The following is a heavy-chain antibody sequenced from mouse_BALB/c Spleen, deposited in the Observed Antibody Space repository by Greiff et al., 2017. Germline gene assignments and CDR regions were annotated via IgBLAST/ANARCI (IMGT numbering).Heavy chain of an antibody. J-gene: IGHJ3*01. D-gene: IGHD1-2*01. Sequence: EVKLVESGPELVKPGASMKISCKASGYSFTGYTMNWVKQSPGKNLEWIGLINPYNGGTSYNQKFKGKATLTVDKSSSTAYMELLSLTSEDSAVYYCARGRYGYGGFAYWGQGTLVTVSA. CDR1: GYSFTGYT. CDR2: INPYNGGT. CDR3: ARGRYGYGGFAY. V-gene: IGHV1-26*01.